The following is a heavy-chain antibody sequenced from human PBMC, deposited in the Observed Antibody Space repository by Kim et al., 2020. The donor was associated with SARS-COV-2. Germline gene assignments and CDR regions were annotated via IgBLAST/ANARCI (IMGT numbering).Heavy chain of an antibody. CDR3: ARGGGRYSSSWYY. CDR1: GFTFSSYW. D-gene: IGHD6-13*01. V-gene: IGHV3-7*03. Sequence: GGSLRLSCAASGFTFSSYWMSWVRQAPGKGLEGVANIKQDGSEKYYVDSVKGRFTISRDNAKNSLYLQMNSLRAEDTAVYYCARGGGRYSSSWYYWGQGTLVTVSS. CDR2: IKQDGSEK. J-gene: IGHJ4*02.